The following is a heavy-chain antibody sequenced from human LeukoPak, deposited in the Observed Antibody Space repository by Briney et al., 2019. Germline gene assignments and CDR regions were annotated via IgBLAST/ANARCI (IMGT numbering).Heavy chain of an antibody. V-gene: IGHV3-23*01. Sequence: ASVKVSCKASGGTFSSYAMSWVRQAPGKGLEWVSAISGSGGSTYYADSVKGRFTISRDNSKNTLYLQMNSLRAEDTAVYYCARDPRSYDAFDIWGQGTMVTVSS. CDR3: ARDPRSYDAFDI. CDR2: ISGSGGST. J-gene: IGHJ3*02. CDR1: GGTFSSYA. D-gene: IGHD3-16*02.